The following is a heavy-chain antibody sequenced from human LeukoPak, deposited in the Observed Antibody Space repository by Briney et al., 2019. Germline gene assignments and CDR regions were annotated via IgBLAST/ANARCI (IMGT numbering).Heavy chain of an antibody. V-gene: IGHV5-51*01. J-gene: IGHJ4*02. Sequence: GESLKISCKGSGYSFTTHWIAWVRQMPGQGLEWLGIIYPRDSDTRYSPSFQGQVSISVDTSIDTAYLQWSSVKASDTAMYYCARLLAAPYYINFWGQGTLVTVSS. CDR1: GYSFTTHW. CDR2: IYPRDSDT. CDR3: ARLLAAPYYINF. D-gene: IGHD6-25*01.